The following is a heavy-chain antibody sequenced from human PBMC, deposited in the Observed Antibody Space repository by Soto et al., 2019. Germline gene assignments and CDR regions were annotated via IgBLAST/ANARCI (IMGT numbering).Heavy chain of an antibody. V-gene: IGHV3-48*01. CDR2: ISSSSSTI. J-gene: IGHJ5*02. CDR3: ERESYTIFGVVRWFDP. D-gene: IGHD3-3*01. Sequence: PGGSLRLSCAASGFTFSSYSMNWVRQAPGKGLEWVSYISSSSSTIYYADSVKGRFTISRDNAKNSLYLQMNSLRAEDTAVYYCERESYTIFGVVRWFDPWGQGHLVTVSS. CDR1: GFTFSSYS.